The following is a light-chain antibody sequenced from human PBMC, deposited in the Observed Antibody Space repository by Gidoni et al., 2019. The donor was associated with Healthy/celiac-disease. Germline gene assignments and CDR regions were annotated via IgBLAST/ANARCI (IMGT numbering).Light chain of an antibody. CDR1: SSDVGSYNL. V-gene: IGLV2-23*01. CDR2: EGS. CDR3: CSYAGSPWV. J-gene: IGLJ3*02. Sequence: QAALTHPAPLSGSPGQSITISCTATSSDVGSYNLVSWYQQHPGKAPKLMMYEGSKRPSGVSNRFSGSKSGNTASLTISGLQAEDEADYYCCSYAGSPWVFGGGTKLTVL.